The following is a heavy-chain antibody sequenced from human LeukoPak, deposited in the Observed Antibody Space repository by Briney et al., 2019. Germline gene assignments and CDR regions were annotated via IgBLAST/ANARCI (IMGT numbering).Heavy chain of an antibody. CDR3: ARGQPPNCSSTSCYKAHYYYGMDV. D-gene: IGHD2-2*02. V-gene: IGHV1-69*04. Sequence: ASVKVSCKASGGTFSSYVISWVRPAPGQGLEWMGRIIPILGIANYAQKFQGRVTITADKSTSTAYMEPSSLRSEDTAVYYCARGQPPNCSSTSCYKAHYYYGMDVWGQGTTVTVSS. J-gene: IGHJ6*02. CDR1: GGTFSSYV. CDR2: IIPILGIA.